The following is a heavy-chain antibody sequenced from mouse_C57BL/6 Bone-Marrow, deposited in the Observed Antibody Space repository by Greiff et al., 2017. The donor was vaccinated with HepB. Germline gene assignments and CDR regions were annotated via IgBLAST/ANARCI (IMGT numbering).Heavy chain of an antibody. J-gene: IGHJ2*01. Sequence: VKLMESGAELVRPGASVTLSCKASGYSFTDYEMHWVKQTPVHGLEWIGAIDPETGGTAYNQKFKGKAILTADKSSSTAYMELRSLTSEDSAVYYCTGREAYYYGSSPYYFDYWGQGTTLTGSS. CDR3: TGREAYYYGSSPYYFDY. CDR2: IDPETGGT. CDR1: GYSFTDYE. V-gene: IGHV1-15*01. D-gene: IGHD1-1*01.